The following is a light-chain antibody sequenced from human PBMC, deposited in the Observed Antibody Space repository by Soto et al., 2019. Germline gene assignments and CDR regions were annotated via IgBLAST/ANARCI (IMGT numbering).Light chain of an antibody. Sequence: QSALTQPASVSGSPGQSITISCTGTSSDVGSYNLVSWYQQHPGKAPKLMIYEVSKRPSGVSNRFSGSKSGNTASLTISGLQAEDEADYYCCSYAASRDVFFGGGTKVTVL. CDR2: EVS. J-gene: IGLJ2*01. CDR1: SSDVGSYNL. CDR3: CSYAASRDVF. V-gene: IGLV2-23*02.